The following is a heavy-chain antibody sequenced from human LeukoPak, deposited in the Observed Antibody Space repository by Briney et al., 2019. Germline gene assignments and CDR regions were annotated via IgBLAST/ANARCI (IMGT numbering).Heavy chain of an antibody. CDR1: GYTFTGYY. D-gene: IGHD3-22*01. CDR2: INPNSGGT. V-gene: IGHV1-2*06. CDR3: ARYYYDSSGYYPRIDY. J-gene: IGHJ4*02. Sequence: GASVKVSCKASGYTFTGYYMHWVRQAPGQGLEWMGRINPNSGGTNYAQKFRGRVTMTRDTSISTAYMELSRLRSDDTAVYYCARYYYDSSGYYPRIDYWGQGTLVTVSS.